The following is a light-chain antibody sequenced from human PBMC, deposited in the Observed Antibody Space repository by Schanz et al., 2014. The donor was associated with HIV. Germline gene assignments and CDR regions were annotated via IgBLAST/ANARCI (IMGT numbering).Light chain of an antibody. CDR3: SSHAGRSSFVV. CDR1: SSDVGGYNY. Sequence: QSALTQPPSASGSPGQSVTISCTGTSSDVGGYNYVSWYQQHPGKAPKLMIYEVSKRPSGVPDRFSGSKSGNTASLTVSGLXAEDEADYYCSSHAGRSSFVVFGGGTKLTVL. V-gene: IGLV2-8*01. CDR2: EVS. J-gene: IGLJ2*01.